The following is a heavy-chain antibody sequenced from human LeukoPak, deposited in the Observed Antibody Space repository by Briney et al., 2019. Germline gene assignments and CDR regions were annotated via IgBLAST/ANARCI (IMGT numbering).Heavy chain of an antibody. V-gene: IGHV3-66*01. D-gene: IGHD3-10*01. CDR2: IYSGGST. J-gene: IGHJ5*02. CDR3: ARTATYYYGSGMINWFDP. CDR1: GFTFSSYA. Sequence: QPGGSLRLSCAASGFTFSSYAMSWVRQAPGKGLEWVSVIYSGGSTYYADSVKGRFTISRDNSKNTLYLQMNSLRAEDTAVYYCARTATYYYGSGMINWFDPWGQGTLVTVSS.